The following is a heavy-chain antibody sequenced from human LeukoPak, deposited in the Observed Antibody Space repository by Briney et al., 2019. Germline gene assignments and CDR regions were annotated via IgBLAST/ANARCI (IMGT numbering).Heavy chain of an antibody. V-gene: IGHV4-61*02. Sequence: SETLSLTCTVSGGSISSGSYYWSWIRQPAGKGLEWIGRIYTSESTNYNPSLKSRVTISVDTSKNQFSLKLSSVTAADTAVYYCAREGGIAALTIDYWGQGTLVTVSS. D-gene: IGHD6-6*01. CDR3: AREGGIAALTIDY. J-gene: IGHJ4*02. CDR1: GGSISSGSYY. CDR2: IYTSEST.